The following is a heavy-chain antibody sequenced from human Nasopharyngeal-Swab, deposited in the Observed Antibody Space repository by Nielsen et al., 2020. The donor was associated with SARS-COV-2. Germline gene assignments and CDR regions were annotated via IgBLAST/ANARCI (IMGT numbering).Heavy chain of an antibody. J-gene: IGHJ6*03. V-gene: IGHV3-7*03. CDR1: GFTFSSYW. D-gene: IGHD3-10*01. Sequence: GGSLRLSCAASGFTFSSYWMSWVRQAPGKGLEWVANIKQDGSEKYYVDSVKGRFTISRGNAKNSLYLQMNSLRAEDTAVYYCARGVTYYGSGSYFLSYYYYYMNVWGKGTTVTVSS. CDR2: IKQDGSEK. CDR3: ARGVTYYGSGSYFLSYYYYYMNV.